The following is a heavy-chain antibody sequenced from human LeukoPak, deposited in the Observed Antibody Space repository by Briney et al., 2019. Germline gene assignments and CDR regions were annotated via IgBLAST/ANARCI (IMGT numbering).Heavy chain of an antibody. J-gene: IGHJ4*02. CDR3: ASGNIAARQLDY. CDR2: IHISGST. V-gene: IGHV4-4*07. CDR1: GGSMRTYY. Sequence: SETLSLTCTVSGGSMRTYYWSWIRQPAGKGLEWIGRIHISGSTIYNPSLESRLSMSVDTSKNQFSLKVNSVTAADTAVYYCASGNIAARQLDYWGQGTLVTVSS. D-gene: IGHD6-6*01.